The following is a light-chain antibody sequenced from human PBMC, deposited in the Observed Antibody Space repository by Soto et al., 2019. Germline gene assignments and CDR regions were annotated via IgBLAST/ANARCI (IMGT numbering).Light chain of an antibody. Sequence: DIQLTQSPASVSAAVGDRINISCRASQPIKTWLAWYQKKPGKGPKLLIYTASTLETGVPSRFSGSGSGTDFTLTISSLQPEDAAIYSCQQAASFPFTFGPGAKV. CDR2: TAS. CDR1: QPIKTW. V-gene: IGKV1-12*02. CDR3: QQAASFPFT. J-gene: IGKJ3*01.